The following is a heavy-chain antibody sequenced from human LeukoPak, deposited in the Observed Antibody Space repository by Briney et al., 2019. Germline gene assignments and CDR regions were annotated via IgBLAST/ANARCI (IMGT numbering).Heavy chain of an antibody. V-gene: IGHV4-59*12. Sequence: SETLSLTCTVSDDSITMYYWTWIRQPPGKGLEWIGYVDHTGSTNFNPSLNGRVSISRDTSKNQFSLKLSSVTAADTAVYYCARELRIAVAPGAFDIWGQGTMVTVSS. D-gene: IGHD6-19*01. CDR2: VDHTGST. CDR3: ARELRIAVAPGAFDI. CDR1: DDSITMYY. J-gene: IGHJ3*02.